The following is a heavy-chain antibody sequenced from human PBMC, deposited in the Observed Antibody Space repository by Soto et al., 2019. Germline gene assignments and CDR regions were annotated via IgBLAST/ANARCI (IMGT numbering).Heavy chain of an antibody. J-gene: IGHJ6*03. CDR2: INHSGST. Sequence: SETLSLTCAVYGGSFSGYYWSWIRQPPGKGLEWIGEINHSGSTNYNPSLKSRVTISVETSKNQFSLKLSSVTAADTAVYYCARGPRVGYYGSGSYFRYYYYMDVWGKGTTVTVSS. CDR3: ARGPRVGYYGSGSYFRYYYYMDV. D-gene: IGHD3-10*01. CDR1: GGSFSGYY. V-gene: IGHV4-34*01.